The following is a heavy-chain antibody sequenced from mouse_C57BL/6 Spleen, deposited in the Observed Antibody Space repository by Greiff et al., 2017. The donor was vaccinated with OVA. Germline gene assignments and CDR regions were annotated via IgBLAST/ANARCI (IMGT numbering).Heavy chain of an antibody. V-gene: IGHV6-6*01. CDR1: GFTFSDAW. J-gene: IGHJ4*01. D-gene: IGHD2-4*01. CDR3: TRGYDYDEGPFYYAMDY. CDR2: IRNKANNHAT. Sequence: EVKVEESGGGLVQPGGSMKLSCAASGFTFSDAWMDWVRQSPEKGLEWVAEIRNKANNHATYYAESVKGRFTISRDDSKSSVYLQMNSLRAEDTGIYYCTRGYDYDEGPFYYAMDYWGQGTSVTVSS.